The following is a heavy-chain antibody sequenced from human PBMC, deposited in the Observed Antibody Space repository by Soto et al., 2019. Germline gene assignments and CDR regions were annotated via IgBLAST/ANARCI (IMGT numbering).Heavy chain of an antibody. D-gene: IGHD2-15*01. Sequence: QITVKESGPTLVKPTQTLTLTCTFSGFSLSNSGVGVAWIRQPPGKALEWLALIYWDDDERYRPSLRSRLTLTNDTSKNQVVLAMTNVDPVDPATSVCTHKGGRGAGMDVWGQGTTVTVSS. CDR3: THKGGRGAGMDV. V-gene: IGHV2-5*02. J-gene: IGHJ6*02. CDR1: GFSLSNSGVG. CDR2: IYWDDDE.